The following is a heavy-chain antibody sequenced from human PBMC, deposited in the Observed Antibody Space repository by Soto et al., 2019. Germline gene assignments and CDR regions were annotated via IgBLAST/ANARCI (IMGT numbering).Heavy chain of an antibody. D-gene: IGHD3-3*01. CDR3: TKGEPIKLFGVVPGGIDH. CDR1: GFTFNSCG. CDR2: LSYDGSNK. V-gene: IGHV3-30*18. Sequence: GGSLRLSCAASGFTFNSCGMHWVRQAPGKGLEWVAVLSYDGSNKYYADSVKGRFTISRDNSKNTLYLQMNSLRVEDTAVYYCTKGEPIKLFGVVPGGIDHWGQGTLVTVSS. J-gene: IGHJ4*02.